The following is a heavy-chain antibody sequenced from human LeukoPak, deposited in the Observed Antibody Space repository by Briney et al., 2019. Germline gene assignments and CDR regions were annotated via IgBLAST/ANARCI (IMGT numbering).Heavy chain of an antibody. CDR2: ISWNSGSI. J-gene: IGHJ4*02. Sequence: PGRSLRLSCAASGFTFDDYAMHWVRQAPGKGLEWVSGISWNSGSIGYADSVKGRFTISRDHAKNSLYLQMNSLRAEDTALYYCAKVAYSGSYLGYFDYWGQGTLVTVSS. D-gene: IGHD1-26*01. CDR1: GFTFDDYA. CDR3: AKVAYSGSYLGYFDY. V-gene: IGHV3-9*01.